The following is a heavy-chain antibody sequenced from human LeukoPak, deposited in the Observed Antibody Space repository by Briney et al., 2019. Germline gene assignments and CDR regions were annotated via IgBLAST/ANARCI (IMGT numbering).Heavy chain of an antibody. V-gene: IGHV3-23*01. D-gene: IGHD3-22*01. Sequence: GGSLTLTCAASGFTFLHYAMNGVRPAPGKGLEGVSVISRSGGNTYYADSVKDRFTISRDNSNNTLYLQMSSLRAEDMSVYYCAKEESSSYYYFDHWGQGTLVTVSS. CDR1: GFTFLHYA. CDR3: AKEESSSYYYFDH. CDR2: ISRSGGNT. J-gene: IGHJ4*02.